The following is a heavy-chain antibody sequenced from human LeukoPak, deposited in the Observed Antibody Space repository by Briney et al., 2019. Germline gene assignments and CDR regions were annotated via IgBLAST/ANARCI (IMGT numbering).Heavy chain of an antibody. CDR3: ARVRRHYYDSSGYYFPPPDAFDI. J-gene: IGHJ3*02. Sequence: SETLSLTYAVYGGSFSGYYWSWIRQPPGKGLEWIGEINHSGSTNYNPSLKSRVTISVDTSKNQFSLKLSSVTAADTAVYYCARVRRHYYDSSGYYFPPPDAFDIWGQGTMVTVSS. CDR2: INHSGST. V-gene: IGHV4-34*01. D-gene: IGHD3-22*01. CDR1: GGSFSGYY.